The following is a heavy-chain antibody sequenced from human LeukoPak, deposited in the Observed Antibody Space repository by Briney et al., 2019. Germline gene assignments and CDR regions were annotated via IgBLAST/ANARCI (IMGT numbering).Heavy chain of an antibody. CDR2: IYYSGST. V-gene: IGHV4-39*01. D-gene: IGHD3-22*01. J-gene: IGHJ4*02. CDR1: GXSISSSSYY. Sequence: KPSETLSLTCTVSGXSISSSSYYWGWIRQPPGKGLEWIGSIYYSGSTYYNPSLKSRVTISVDTSKNQFSLKLSSVTAADTAVYYCARRKNYYDSSGYYYYFDYWGQGTLVTVSS. CDR3: ARRKNYYDSSGYYYYFDY.